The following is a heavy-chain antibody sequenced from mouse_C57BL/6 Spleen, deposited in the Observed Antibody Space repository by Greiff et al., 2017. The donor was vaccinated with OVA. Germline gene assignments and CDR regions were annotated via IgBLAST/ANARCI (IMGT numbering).Heavy chain of an antibody. CDR1: GYTFTSYW. V-gene: IGHV1-64*01. J-gene: IGHJ2*01. D-gene: IGHD1-1*01. Sequence: VQLQQPGAELVKPGASVKLSCKASGYTFTSYWMHWVKQRPGQGLEWIGMIHPNSGSTNYNEKFKSKATLTVDKSSSTAYMQLSSLTSEDSAVYYCARSDYGSSYGFDYWGQGTTLTVSS. CDR3: ARSDYGSSYGFDY. CDR2: IHPNSGST.